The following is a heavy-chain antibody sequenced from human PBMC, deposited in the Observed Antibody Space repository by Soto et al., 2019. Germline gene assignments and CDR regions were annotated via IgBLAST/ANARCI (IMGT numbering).Heavy chain of an antibody. CDR3: SGCSGGACHKIDGMDV. J-gene: IGHJ6*04. CDR2: ISPSSGHI. Sequence: EVHLVESGGGLVKPGGSLRLSCAVSGFTFSSCTMNWVRQAPGKGLEWVSSISPSSGHIYYADSVKGRFTISRDNAKDSLVLKMPTPRGQAPAVYYCSGCSGGACHKIDGMDVWGAGTTVSVSS. CDR1: GFTFSSCT. V-gene: IGHV3-21*06. D-gene: IGHD2-15*01.